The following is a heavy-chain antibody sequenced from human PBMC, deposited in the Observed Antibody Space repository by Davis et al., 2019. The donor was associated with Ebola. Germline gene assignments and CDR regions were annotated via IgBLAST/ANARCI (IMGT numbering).Heavy chain of an antibody. D-gene: IGHD2-21*01. V-gene: IGHV3-48*02. CDR1: GFTFSSYN. Sequence: ESLKISCAASGFTFSSYNMNWVRQAPGKGLEWVSYISSSSSTIYYADSVKGRFTISRDNAKNSLYLQMNSLRDEDTAVYYCAREAYCNAYCPFDYWGQRTLVTVSS. J-gene: IGHJ4*02. CDR2: ISSSSSTI. CDR3: AREAYCNAYCPFDY.